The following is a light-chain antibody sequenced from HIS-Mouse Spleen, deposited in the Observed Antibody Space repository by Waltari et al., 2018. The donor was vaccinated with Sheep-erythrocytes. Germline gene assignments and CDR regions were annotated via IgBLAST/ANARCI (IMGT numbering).Light chain of an antibody. Sequence: QSALTQPRLVSGSPGQSVTISCTGTSSDVGGYNYVSWYHQHPGKAPKLMIYDVSKRRSGVPDRFYGSKSGNTASLNSSGLQAEDEAYYYCCSYAGSYNHVFATGTKVTVL. CDR2: DVS. CDR3: CSYAGSYNHV. CDR1: SSDVGGYNY. V-gene: IGLV2-11*01. J-gene: IGLJ1*01.